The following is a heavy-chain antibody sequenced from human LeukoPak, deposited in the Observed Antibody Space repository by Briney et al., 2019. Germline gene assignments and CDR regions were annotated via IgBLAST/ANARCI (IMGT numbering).Heavy chain of an antibody. J-gene: IGHJ3*01. Sequence: PSETLSLTCAVYGGSLSGYYWSWIRQPPGKGLEWIGSVYYSGSTYYNAPLKSRVTISVDTSKNQFSLKLSAVTAADTAMYYCAREDAVSSDDAFDLWGQGTMVTVS. CDR1: GGSLSGYY. CDR2: VYYSGST. D-gene: IGHD6-19*01. V-gene: IGHV4-34*01. CDR3: AREDAVSSDDAFDL.